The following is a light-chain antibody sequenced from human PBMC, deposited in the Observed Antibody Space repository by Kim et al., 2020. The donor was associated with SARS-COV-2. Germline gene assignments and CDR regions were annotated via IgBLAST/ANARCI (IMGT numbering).Light chain of an antibody. CDR3: QQYYNWPPWT. Sequence: VSPGERAILSCRASQSVSSNLAWYQQLPGQPPRLLIYDGSTRVSGVPDRFSGSGYGTEFTLTISNLQSEDFAVYFCQQYYNWPPWTFGPGTKLEI. CDR1: QSVSSN. CDR2: DGS. J-gene: IGKJ1*01. V-gene: IGKV3-15*01.